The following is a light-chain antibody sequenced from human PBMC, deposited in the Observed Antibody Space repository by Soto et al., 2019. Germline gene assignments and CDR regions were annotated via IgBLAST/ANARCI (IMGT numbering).Light chain of an antibody. CDR2: WAS. Sequence: DIVMTQSPDSLAVSLGERATINCKSSQSILYSSNNRTYLAWYQQKPGQPPKLLIYWASTREFGVPDRVSGSGSGTDFTLTISSLQAEDVAVYFCQQYYTSPPTFGQGTKVES. V-gene: IGKV4-1*01. CDR1: QSILYSSNNRTY. J-gene: IGKJ1*01. CDR3: QQYYTSPPT.